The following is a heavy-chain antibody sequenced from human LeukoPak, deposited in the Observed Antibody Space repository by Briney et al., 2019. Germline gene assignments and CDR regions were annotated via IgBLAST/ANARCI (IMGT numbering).Heavy chain of an antibody. J-gene: IGHJ4*02. D-gene: IGHD2-15*01. CDR2: IYTSGST. Sequence: SETLSLTCTVSGGSISSGSYYWSWIRQPAGKGLEWIGRIYTSGSTNYNPSLKSRVTISVDTSKNQFSLKLSSVTAADTAVYYCAREGSAGLRFFDYWGQGTLVTVSS. CDR3: AREGSAGLRFFDY. V-gene: IGHV4-61*02. CDR1: GGSISSGSYY.